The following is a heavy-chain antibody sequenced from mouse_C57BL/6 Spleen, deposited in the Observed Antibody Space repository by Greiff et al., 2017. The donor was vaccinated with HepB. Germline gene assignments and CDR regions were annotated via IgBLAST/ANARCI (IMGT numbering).Heavy chain of an antibody. CDR2: ISNGGGST. V-gene: IGHV5-12*01. J-gene: IGHJ4*01. Sequence: EVKLMESGGGLVQPGGSLKLSCAASGFTFSDYYMYWVRQTPEKRLEWVAYISNGGGSTYYPDTVKGRFTISRDNAKNTLYLQMSRLKSEDTAMYYCARRHGNYCYAMDYWGQGTSVTVSS. CDR3: ARRHGNYCYAMDY. D-gene: IGHD2-1*01. CDR1: GFTFSDYY.